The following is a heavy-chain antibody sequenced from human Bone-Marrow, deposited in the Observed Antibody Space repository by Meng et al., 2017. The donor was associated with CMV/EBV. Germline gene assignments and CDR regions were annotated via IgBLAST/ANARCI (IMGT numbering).Heavy chain of an antibody. CDR3: AKGMAAADYFDY. CDR2: IWYDGSNK. D-gene: IGHD6-13*01. Sequence: GESLKISCAASGFTFSSYGMHWVRQAPGKGLEWVAVIWYDGSNKYYADSVEGRFTISRDNSKNTLYLQMNSLRAEDTAVYYCAKGMAAADYFDYWGQGTLVTVSS. CDR1: GFTFSSYG. V-gene: IGHV3-33*06. J-gene: IGHJ4*02.